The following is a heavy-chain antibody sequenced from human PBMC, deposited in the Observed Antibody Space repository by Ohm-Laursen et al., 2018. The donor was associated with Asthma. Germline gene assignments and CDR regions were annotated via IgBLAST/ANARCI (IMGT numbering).Heavy chain of an antibody. D-gene: IGHD2-2*01. CDR1: GFTFSDYY. J-gene: IGHJ6*02. V-gene: IGHV3-11*06. Sequence: SLRLSCSASGFTFSDYYMNWIRQAPGKGLEWVSYISSSSSYTNYADSVKGRFTISRDNSKNTLHLDMNSLRAEDTAVYHCAKGIVPVYYYGLDVWGQGATVTVSS. CDR3: AKGIVPVYYYGLDV. CDR2: ISSSSSYT.